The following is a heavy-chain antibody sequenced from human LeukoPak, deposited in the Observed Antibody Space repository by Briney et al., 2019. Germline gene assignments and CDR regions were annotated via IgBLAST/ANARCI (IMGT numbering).Heavy chain of an antibody. CDR1: GFTFSSYS. CDR3: ASESWLSNKGSVDY. V-gene: IGHV3-21*01. Sequence: GGSLRLSCAASGFTFSSYSMNWVRQAPGMGLEWVSSISSSSSYIYYADSVKGRFTISRDNAKNSLYLQMNSLRAEDTAVYYCASESWLSNKGSVDYWGQGTLVTVSS. CDR2: ISSSSSYI. J-gene: IGHJ4*02. D-gene: IGHD5-24*01.